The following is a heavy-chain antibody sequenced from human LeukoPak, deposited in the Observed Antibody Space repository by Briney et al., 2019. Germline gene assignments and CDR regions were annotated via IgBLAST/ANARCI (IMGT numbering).Heavy chain of an antibody. CDR3: ARHLTSGWSLNPPP. D-gene: IGHD6-19*01. J-gene: IGHJ5*02. CDR2: IYYSGIT. Sequence: SETLSLTCTVSGGSINSYYWSWIRQPPGKGLEWIGHIYYSGITTYEPSLKSRVTISVDTSKNQFSLKLSSVTAADTAVYYCARHLTSGWSLNPPPWGQGTLVTVSS. CDR1: GGSINSYY. V-gene: IGHV4-59*08.